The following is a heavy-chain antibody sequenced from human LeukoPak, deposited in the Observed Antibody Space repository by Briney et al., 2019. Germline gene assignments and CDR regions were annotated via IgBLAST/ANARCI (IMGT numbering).Heavy chain of an antibody. CDR2: IYYSGST. V-gene: IGHV4-59*01. Sequence: SETLSLTCTVSGGSISSYYWSWIRQPPGKGLEWIGYIYYSGSTNYNPSLKSRVTISVDTSENQFSLKLSSVTAADTAVYYCARVSGGSCCGIDYWGQGTLVTVSS. CDR1: GGSISSYY. CDR3: ARVSGGSCCGIDY. J-gene: IGHJ4*02. D-gene: IGHD2-15*01.